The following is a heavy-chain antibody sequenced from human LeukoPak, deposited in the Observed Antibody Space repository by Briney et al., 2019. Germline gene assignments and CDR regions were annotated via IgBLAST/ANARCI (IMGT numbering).Heavy chain of an antibody. Sequence: GGSLRLSCEASGFSITDYGMHWVRQVPGKGLEWVAVMSYETSNKYYSDSVKGRFVISRDISKNTLFLQMNSLRPEDTAVYYCASWPVGWYGEDSWGQGTLVTVSS. CDR3: ASWPVGWYGEDS. CDR1: GFSITDYG. CDR2: MSYETSNK. V-gene: IGHV3-30*03. D-gene: IGHD6-19*01. J-gene: IGHJ4*02.